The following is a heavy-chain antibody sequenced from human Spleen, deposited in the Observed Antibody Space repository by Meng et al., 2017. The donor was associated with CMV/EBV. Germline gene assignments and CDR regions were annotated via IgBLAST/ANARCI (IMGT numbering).Heavy chain of an antibody. Sequence: RYAMHWVRKAPGKGLEWVAVISYDGSNKYYADSVKGRFTISRDNSKNTLYLQMNSLRAEDTAVYYCARTPFGVVIRQSYYYYGMDVWGQGTMVTVSS. V-gene: IGHV3-30-3*01. CDR1: RYA. CDR3: ARTPFGVVIRQSYYYYGMDV. J-gene: IGHJ6*02. CDR2: ISYDGSNK. D-gene: IGHD3-3*01.